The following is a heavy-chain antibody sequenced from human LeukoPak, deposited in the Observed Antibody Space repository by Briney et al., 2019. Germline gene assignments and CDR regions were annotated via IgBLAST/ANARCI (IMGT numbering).Heavy chain of an antibody. CDR1: GFTFSSYW. D-gene: IGHD2-8*01. V-gene: IGHV3-74*01. CDR3: ATKATGGVKNDY. J-gene: IGHJ4*02. CDR2: INSDGSST. Sequence: GGSLRLSCAASGFTFSSYWMHWVRQAPGKGLVWVSRINSDGSSTNYADSVKGRFTISRDNAKNTLYLQMNSLRAEDTAVYYCATKATGGVKNDYWGQGTLVTVSS.